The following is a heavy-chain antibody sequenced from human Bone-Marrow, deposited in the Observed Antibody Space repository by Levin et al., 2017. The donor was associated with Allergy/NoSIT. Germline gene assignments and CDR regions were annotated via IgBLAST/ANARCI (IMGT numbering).Heavy chain of an antibody. V-gene: IGHV3-30*18. Sequence: SCATSGFTFSHYGMHWVRQAPGKGLEWVTIISYDGTNKYYADSVKGRFTISRDKSKNTLYLQMNGLRTEDTAVYYCAKSLSAYGSGSYDAFHIWGHGTMVTVSS. CDR2: ISYDGTNK. CDR3: AKSLSAYGSGSYDAFHI. D-gene: IGHD3-10*01. J-gene: IGHJ3*02. CDR1: GFTFSHYG.